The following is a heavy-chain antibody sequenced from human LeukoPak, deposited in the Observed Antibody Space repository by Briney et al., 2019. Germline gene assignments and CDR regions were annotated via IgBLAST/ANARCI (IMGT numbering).Heavy chain of an antibody. CDR3: ARLEYCSGGSCYPYYFDY. CDR1: GGSISSYY. Sequence: SETLSLTCTVSGGSISSYYWSWIRQPPGKGLEWIGYIYYSGSTNYNPSLKSRVTISVDTSKNQFSLKLSSVTAADTAVYYCARLEYCSGGSCYPYYFDYWGQGTLVTASS. D-gene: IGHD2-15*01. V-gene: IGHV4-59*01. J-gene: IGHJ4*02. CDR2: IYYSGST.